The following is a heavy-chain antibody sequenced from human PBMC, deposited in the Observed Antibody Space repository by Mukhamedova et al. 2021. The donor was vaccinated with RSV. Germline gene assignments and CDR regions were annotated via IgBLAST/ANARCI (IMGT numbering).Heavy chain of an antibody. CDR2: VRDSGGAT. V-gene: IGHV3-23*01. D-gene: IGHD1-26*01. CDR3: GSGSYPNY. Sequence: GFTFSSYDMSWVRQAPGKGLEWVSSVRDSGGATYYADSVKGRFTISRDNSKNTLYLQMNSLRAEDTAIYYCGSGSYPNYWGQGTLV. CDR1: GFTFSSYD. J-gene: IGHJ4*02.